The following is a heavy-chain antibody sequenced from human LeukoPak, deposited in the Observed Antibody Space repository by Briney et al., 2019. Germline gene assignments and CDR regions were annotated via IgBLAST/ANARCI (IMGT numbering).Heavy chain of an antibody. V-gene: IGHV3-33*01. J-gene: IGHJ4*02. CDR1: GFTFSSYG. Sequence: GGSLRLSCAASGFTFSSYGMHWVRQAPGKGLEWVAVIWYDGSNKYYADSVKGRFTISRDNSKNTLYLQMNRLRAEDTAVYYCAREGYCSGGSCWYYFDYWGQGTLVTVSS. CDR2: IWYDGSNK. CDR3: AREGYCSGGSCWYYFDY. D-gene: IGHD2-15*01.